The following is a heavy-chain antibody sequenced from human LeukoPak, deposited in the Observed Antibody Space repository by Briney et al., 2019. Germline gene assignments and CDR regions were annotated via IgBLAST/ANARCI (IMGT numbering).Heavy chain of an antibody. Sequence: PGGSLRLSCAASGFTFSSYEMNWVRQAPGKGLEWVSYTSSSGSTIYYADSVKGRFTISRDNAKNSLYLQMNSLRAEDTAVYYCTRPYNSAPHSAFDIWGQGTTVTVSS. CDR1: GFTFSSYE. V-gene: IGHV3-48*03. CDR2: TSSSGSTI. J-gene: IGHJ3*02. D-gene: IGHD2/OR15-2a*01. CDR3: TRPYNSAPHSAFDI.